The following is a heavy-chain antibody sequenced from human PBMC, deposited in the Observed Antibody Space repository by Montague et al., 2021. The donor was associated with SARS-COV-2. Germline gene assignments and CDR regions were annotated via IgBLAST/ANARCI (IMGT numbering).Heavy chain of an antibody. J-gene: IGHJ6*02. CDR3: AKDHQNYYGSGSYYNYYYNGMDV. CDR2: TWYDGSNK. D-gene: IGHD3-10*01. V-gene: IGHV3-33*06. Sequence: SRRLSWSASGFSFSSYGMHWVRQAPGKGLEWVAATWYDGSNKYYADSVKGRFTISRDNSKNTLSLQMNSLRAEDTAVYYCAKDHQNYYGSGSYYNYYYNGMDVWGQGTTVTVSS. CDR1: GFSFSSYG.